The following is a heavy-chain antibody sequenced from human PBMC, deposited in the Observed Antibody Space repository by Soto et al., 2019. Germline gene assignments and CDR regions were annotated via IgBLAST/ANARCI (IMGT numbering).Heavy chain of an antibody. Sequence: GGSLRLSCAASGFTFSSYWMSWVRQAPGKGLEWVANIKQDGSEKYYVDSVKGRFTISRDNAKNSLYLQMNSLRAEDTAVYYCARTLRYFDWLFSRGIYYFDYWGQGTLVTVSS. CDR1: GFTFSSYW. V-gene: IGHV3-7*01. CDR3: ARTLRYFDWLFSRGIYYFDY. J-gene: IGHJ4*02. D-gene: IGHD3-9*01. CDR2: IKQDGSEK.